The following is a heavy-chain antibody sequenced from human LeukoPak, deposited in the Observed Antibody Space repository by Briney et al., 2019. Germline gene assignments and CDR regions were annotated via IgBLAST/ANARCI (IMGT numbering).Heavy chain of an antibody. V-gene: IGHV3-69-1*01. CDR2: ISSSSTI. D-gene: IGHD3-10*01. CDR3: ARDRQRGDYGSGSYTPD. J-gene: IGHJ4*02. CDR1: GFLVNANH. Sequence: GGSLRLSCAASGFLVNANHMNWVRQAPGKGLEWVSYISSSSTIYYADSVKGRFTISRDNAKNSLYLQMNSLRAEDTAVYYCARDRQRGDYGSGSYTPDWGQGTLVTVSS.